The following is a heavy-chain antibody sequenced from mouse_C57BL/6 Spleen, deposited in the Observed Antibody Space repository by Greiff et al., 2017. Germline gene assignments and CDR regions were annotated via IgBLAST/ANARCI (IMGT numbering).Heavy chain of an antibody. D-gene: IGHD1-1*01. Sequence: VQLVESGPGLVAPSQSLSITCTVSGFSLTSYGVHWVRQPPGKGLEWLVVIWSDGSTTYNSPLNSRLSISKDNSKSQVFLKMNSLQTDDTAMYYCARHAYGSSYGYFDVWGTGTTVTVSS. V-gene: IGHV2-6-1*01. CDR3: ARHAYGSSYGYFDV. CDR2: IWSDGST. CDR1: GFSLTSYG. J-gene: IGHJ1*03.